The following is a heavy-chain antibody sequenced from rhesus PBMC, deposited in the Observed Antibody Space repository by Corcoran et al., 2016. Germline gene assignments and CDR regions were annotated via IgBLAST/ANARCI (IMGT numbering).Heavy chain of an antibody. Sequence: QVQLQESGPGLVKPSETLSLTCAVSGSSLSGCYYCVCIRLPPRTGLYSIGYISGSSGSTYYNPSLKSRVTISKDTSKNQFSLKLSSVTAADTAVYYCARRAQLQLSCSGGVCYTEDPYYFDYWGQGVLVTVSS. D-gene: IGHD2-39*02. V-gene: IGHV4-99*01. CDR2: ISGSSGST. CDR3: ARRAQLQLSCSGGVCYTEDPYYFDY. CDR1: GSSLSGCYY. J-gene: IGHJ4*01.